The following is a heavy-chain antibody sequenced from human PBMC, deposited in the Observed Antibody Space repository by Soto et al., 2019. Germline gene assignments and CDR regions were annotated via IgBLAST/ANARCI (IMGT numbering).Heavy chain of an antibody. CDR3: AIVGGINGFDP. J-gene: IGHJ5*02. Sequence: QVQLQESGPGLVKPSQTLSLTCTVSGGSISSGGYYWSWIRQHPGKGLEWIGYIYYRGSTYYNPALKMRVTISVDTPKNQFSLKLSSVTAADTAVYYCAIVGGINGFDPGGQGTLVTVSS. V-gene: IGHV4-31*03. D-gene: IGHD3-16*01. CDR2: IYYRGST. CDR1: GGSISSGGYY.